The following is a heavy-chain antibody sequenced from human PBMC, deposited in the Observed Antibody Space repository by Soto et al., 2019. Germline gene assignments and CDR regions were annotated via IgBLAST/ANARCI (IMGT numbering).Heavy chain of an antibody. J-gene: IGHJ6*02. D-gene: IGHD3-3*01. CDR2: INPNSGGT. CDR1: GYTFSGYY. Sequence: VASVMVSCKASGYTFSGYYIHWVRQAPGQGLEWMGWINPNSGGTNYAQKFQDRVTMTRDTTISTAYMDLSRLGSDDTAIYYCAREGNTITVFGTVIPDHFFYGMDVWGQGTTVTVSS. V-gene: IGHV1-2*02. CDR3: AREGNTITVFGTVIPDHFFYGMDV.